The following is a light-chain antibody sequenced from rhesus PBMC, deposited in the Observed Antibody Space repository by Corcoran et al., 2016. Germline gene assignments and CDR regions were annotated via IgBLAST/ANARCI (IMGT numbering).Light chain of an antibody. Sequence: QSALTQPRSVSQSLGQSVTISCTGTNYDIGGYNDVSWYQQHSGTAPRLMIYDVTKRPSGVSDRFSGYWSGNTASLTISGLQAEDEADYFCCSYRRKPSYIFGGGTRLTVL. J-gene: IGLJ1*01. CDR3: CSYRRKPSYI. V-gene: IGLV2S9*01. CDR1: NYDIGGYND. CDR2: DVT.